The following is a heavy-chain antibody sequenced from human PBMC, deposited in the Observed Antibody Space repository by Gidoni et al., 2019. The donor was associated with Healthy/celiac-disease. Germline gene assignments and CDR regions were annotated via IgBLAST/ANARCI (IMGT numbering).Heavy chain of an antibody. J-gene: IGHJ4*02. Sequence: EVQLLESGGGLVQPGGSLRLSCAASGFTFSSYAMSWVRQAPGKGLEWVSAISGSGGSTYYADSVKGRFTISRDNSKNTLYLQMNSLRAEDTAVYYCAKDLRVWGDIVVVPAAISFDYWGQGTLVTVSS. CDR2: ISGSGGST. CDR1: GFTFSSYA. D-gene: IGHD2-2*01. CDR3: AKDLRVWGDIVVVPAAISFDY. V-gene: IGHV3-23*01.